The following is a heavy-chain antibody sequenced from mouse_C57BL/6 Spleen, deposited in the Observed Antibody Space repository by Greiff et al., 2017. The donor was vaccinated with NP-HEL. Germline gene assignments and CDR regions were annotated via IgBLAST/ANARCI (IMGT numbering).Heavy chain of an antibody. Sequence: ESGPGLVKPSQSLSLTCSVTGYSITSGYYWNWIRQFPGNKLEWMGYISYDGSNNYNPSLKNRISITRDTSKNQFFLKLNSVTTEDTATYYCARGENYSWYFDVWGTGTTVTVSS. V-gene: IGHV3-6*01. J-gene: IGHJ1*03. D-gene: IGHD1-1*01. CDR1: GYSITSGYY. CDR3: ARGENYSWYFDV. CDR2: ISYDGSN.